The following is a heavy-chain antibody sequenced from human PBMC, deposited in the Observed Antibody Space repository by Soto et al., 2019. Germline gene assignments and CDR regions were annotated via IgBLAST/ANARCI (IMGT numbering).Heavy chain of an antibody. CDR3: ARDEREGSGSYVLRYYYYGMDV. CDR2: IIPIFGTA. V-gene: IGHV1-69*01. Sequence: QVQLVQSGAEVKKPGSSVKVSCKASGDTFSSYAISWVRQAPGQGLEWMGGIIPIFGTANYAQKFQGRVTITADESTSTAYMELSSLRSEDTAVYYCARDEREGSGSYVLRYYYYGMDVWGQGTTVTVSS. D-gene: IGHD3-10*01. J-gene: IGHJ6*02. CDR1: GDTFSSYA.